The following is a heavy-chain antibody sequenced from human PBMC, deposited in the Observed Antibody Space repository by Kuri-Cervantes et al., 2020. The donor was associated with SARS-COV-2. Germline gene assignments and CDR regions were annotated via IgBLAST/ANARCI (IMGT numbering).Heavy chain of an antibody. Sequence: GESLKISCAASGFTFSSYGMHWVRQAPGKGLEWVAFIRYDGSNKYYADSVKGRFTISRDNSKNTLYLQMNSLRAEDTAVYYCARKAPYSSGAGWFDPWGQGTLVTVSS. D-gene: IGHD6-19*01. CDR3: ARKAPYSSGAGWFDP. CDR1: GFTFSSYG. J-gene: IGHJ5*02. V-gene: IGHV3-30*02. CDR2: IRYDGSNK.